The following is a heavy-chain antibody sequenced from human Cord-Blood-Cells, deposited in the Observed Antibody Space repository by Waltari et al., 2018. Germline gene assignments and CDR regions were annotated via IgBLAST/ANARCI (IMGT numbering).Heavy chain of an antibody. CDR3: AREGYSSGWYVY. CDR1: GFTFSSYS. Sequence: EVQLVESGGGLVKPGGSLRLSCAASGFTFSSYSMNWVRQAPGKGLEVVSSISSSSSYIYYADSVKGRFTISRDNAKNSLYLQMNSLRAEDTAVYYCAREGYSSGWYVYWGQGTLVTVSS. D-gene: IGHD6-19*01. V-gene: IGHV3-21*01. CDR2: ISSSSSYI. J-gene: IGHJ4*02.